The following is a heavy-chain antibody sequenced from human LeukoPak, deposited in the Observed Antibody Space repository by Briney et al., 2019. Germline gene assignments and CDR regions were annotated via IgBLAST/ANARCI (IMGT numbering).Heavy chain of an antibody. CDR3: ARALTMVRGVPKGHYFDY. CDR1: GGSISSGDYY. V-gene: IGHV4-30-4*01. D-gene: IGHD3-10*01. J-gene: IGHJ4*02. Sequence: PSETLSLTCTVSGGSISSGDYYWSWIRQPPGKGLEWNGYIYYSGSTYYNPSLKSRVTISVDTSKNQFSLKLSSVTAADTAVYYCARALTMVRGVPKGHYFDYWGQGTLVTVSS. CDR2: IYYSGST.